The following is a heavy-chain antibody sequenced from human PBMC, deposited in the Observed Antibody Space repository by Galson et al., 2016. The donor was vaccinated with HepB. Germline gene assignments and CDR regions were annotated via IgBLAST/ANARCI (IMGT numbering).Heavy chain of an antibody. Sequence: SLRLSCAASGFTSSSYGMHWVRQAPGKGLEWVAVISYDGSNKYYADSVKGRFTISRDNSKNTLYLQMNSLRAEDTAVYYCAKDRSYGYFGSGGMDVWGQGTTVTVSS. J-gene: IGHJ6*02. CDR1: GFTSSSYG. V-gene: IGHV3-30*18. CDR3: AKDRSYGYFGSGGMDV. D-gene: IGHD3-10*01. CDR2: ISYDGSNK.